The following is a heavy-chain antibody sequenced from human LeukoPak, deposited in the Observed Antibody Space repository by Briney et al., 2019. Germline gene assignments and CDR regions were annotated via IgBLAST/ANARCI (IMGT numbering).Heavy chain of an antibody. D-gene: IGHD6-19*01. CDR3: ARDAGSGPVFDY. CDR1: GFTFSSYW. J-gene: IGHJ4*02. V-gene: IGHV3-7*01. CDR2: IKQDESEK. Sequence: GGSLRLSCAASGFTFSSYWMSWVRQAPGKGLEWVANIKQDESEKHYVDSVKGRFTISRDSAKNSLYLQMNSLRTEDTAVYYCARDAGSGPVFDYWGQGALVTVSS.